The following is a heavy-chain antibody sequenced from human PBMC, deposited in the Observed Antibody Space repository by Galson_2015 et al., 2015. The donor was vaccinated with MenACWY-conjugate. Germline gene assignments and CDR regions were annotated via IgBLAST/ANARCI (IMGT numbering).Heavy chain of an antibody. D-gene: IGHD3-16*01. J-gene: IGHJ4*02. V-gene: IGHV3-74*01. CDR3: TRDTFGLRDY. Sequence: SLRLSCAASGFTFSSYWMYWVRRAPGKGLVWVSRINPDGSSTSHADSVKGRFTISRDNAKNTLYLQMDSLRPEDTAVYYCTRDTFGLRDYWGQGTLVTVSS. CDR2: INPDGSST. CDR1: GFTFSSYW.